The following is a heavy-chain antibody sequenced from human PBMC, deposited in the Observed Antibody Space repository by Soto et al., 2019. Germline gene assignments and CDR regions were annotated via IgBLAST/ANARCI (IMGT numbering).Heavy chain of an antibody. J-gene: IGHJ6*03. V-gene: IGHV3-64*01. D-gene: IGHD6-6*01. CDR3: ARRARPDFYYMDV. Sequence: EVQLAESGGGLAQPGGSLRLSCAASGFTLSGYAMDWVRQAPGKGLEYVSGISNNGVGTYYANSVQGRFTISRDNSKNTVYLQMGSLRPEDMAVYYCARRARPDFYYMDVWGKGTTVTVSS. CDR1: GFTLSGYA. CDR2: ISNNGVGT.